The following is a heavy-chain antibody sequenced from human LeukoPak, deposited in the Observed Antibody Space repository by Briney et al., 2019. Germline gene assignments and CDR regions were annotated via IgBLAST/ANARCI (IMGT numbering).Heavy chain of an antibody. V-gene: IGHV3-48*03. CDR3: ARDQYSYSSGSYYRGLDY. CDR1: GFTFSSYE. CDR2: ISSSGSTI. Sequence: GGSLRLSCAASGFTFSSYEMNWVRQAPGKGLEWVSYISSSGSTIHYADSVNGRFTISRGNAKNSLYLQMNSLRAEDTAVYYCARDQYSYSSGSYYRGLDYWGQGILVTVSS. J-gene: IGHJ4*02. D-gene: IGHD3-10*01.